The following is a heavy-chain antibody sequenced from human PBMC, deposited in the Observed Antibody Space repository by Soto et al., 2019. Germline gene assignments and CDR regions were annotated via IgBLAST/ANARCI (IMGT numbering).Heavy chain of an antibody. D-gene: IGHD2-15*01. CDR2: IYYSGST. Sequence: SETLSLTCTVSGGSISSYYWSWIRQPPGKGLEWIGYIYYSGSTNYNPSLKSRVTISVDTSKNQFSLKLSSVTAADTAVYYCARVVVAATAGSWFDPWGQGTLVTVSS. V-gene: IGHV4-59*01. J-gene: IGHJ5*02. CDR1: GGSISSYY. CDR3: ARVVVAATAGSWFDP.